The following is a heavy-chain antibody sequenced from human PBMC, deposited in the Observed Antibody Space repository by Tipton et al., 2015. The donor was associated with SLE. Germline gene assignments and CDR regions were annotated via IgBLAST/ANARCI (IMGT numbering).Heavy chain of an antibody. CDR3: AKVTYTQGHYFET. CDR2: ISGSGGNT. J-gene: IGHJ4*02. D-gene: IGHD4-11*01. V-gene: IGHV3-23*01. Sequence: GSLRLSCAASGFTFTSYAMSWVRQAPGKGLEWVATISGSGGNTYYADSVKGRFTISRDNSKNTLYLQMNSLRAEDTALYYCAKVTYTQGHYFETWGRGTLVTVSS. CDR1: GFTFTSYA.